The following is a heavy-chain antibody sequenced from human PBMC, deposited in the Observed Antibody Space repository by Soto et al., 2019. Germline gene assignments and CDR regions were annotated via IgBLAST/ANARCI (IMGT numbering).Heavy chain of an antibody. CDR3: AKYRSDGDYYYGMDV. D-gene: IGHD3-16*01. CDR2: ISGSGGST. CDR1: GFTGSSYA. J-gene: IGHJ6*02. Sequence: GSLRLGGAAPGFTGSSYAMSWVRQAPGKGLEWVSAISGSGGSTYYADSVKGRFTISRDNSKNTLYLQMNSLRAEDTAVYYCAKYRSDGDYYYGMDVWGQGTTVTVS. V-gene: IGHV3-23*01.